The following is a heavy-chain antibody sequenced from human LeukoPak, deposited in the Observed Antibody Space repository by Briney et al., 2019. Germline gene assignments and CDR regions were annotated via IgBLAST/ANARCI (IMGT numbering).Heavy chain of an antibody. D-gene: IGHD3-3*01. J-gene: IGHJ4*02. Sequence: SETLSLTCTVSGGSISSYYWSWIRQPPGKGLEWIGYIYYSGSTNYNPSLKSRVTISVDTSKNQFSLKLSSVTAADTAVYYCASSPFGVVTTYYFDYWGQGTLVTVSS. CDR1: GGSISSYY. CDR2: IYYSGST. CDR3: ASSPFGVVTTYYFDY. V-gene: IGHV4-59*01.